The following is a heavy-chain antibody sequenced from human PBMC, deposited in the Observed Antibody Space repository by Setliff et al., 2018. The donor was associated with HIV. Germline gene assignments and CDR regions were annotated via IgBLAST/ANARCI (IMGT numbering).Heavy chain of an antibody. V-gene: IGHV3-23*01. D-gene: IGHD3-22*01. CDR1: GFTVSGYY. Sequence: GGSLRLSCAASGFTVSGYYMSWVRQAPGKGLEWVSGISGSGDSTYYAPAVKGRFAISRDNLKNILYLQMNNLRAEDTALYFCAQDYTADSVKGRFTISRDNSKNSVYLEMNSLRAEDTAIYYCARDDPPGGNDYWGQGTLVTVSS. J-gene: IGHJ4*02. CDR2: ISGSGDST. CDR3: AQDYTADSVKGRFTISRDNSKNSVYLEMNSLRAEDTAIYYCARDDPPGGNDY.